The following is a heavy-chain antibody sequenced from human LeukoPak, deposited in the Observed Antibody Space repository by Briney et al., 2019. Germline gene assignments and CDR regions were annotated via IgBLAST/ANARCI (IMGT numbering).Heavy chain of an antibody. D-gene: IGHD3-3*01. Sequence: GGSLRLSCAASGFTFSNYAMSWVRQAPGKGLEWVSAISGSGDNTYHADSVKGRFTISRDNSKNTLYLQMNSLRAEDTAVYYCAKDLAFWSGYYIRYFQHWGQGTLVTVSS. CDR3: AKDLAFWSGYYIRYFQH. J-gene: IGHJ1*01. CDR2: ISGSGDNT. V-gene: IGHV3-23*01. CDR1: GFTFSNYA.